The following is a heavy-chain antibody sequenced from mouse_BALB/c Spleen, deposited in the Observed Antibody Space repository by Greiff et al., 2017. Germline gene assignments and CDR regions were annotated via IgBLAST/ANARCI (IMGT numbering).Heavy chain of an antibody. CDR2: IYPGDGDT. V-gene: IGHV1-87*01. Sequence: VQLQQSGAELARPGASVKLSCKASGYTFTSYWMQWVKQRPGQGLEWIGAIYPGDGDTRYTQKFKGKATLTADKSSSTAYMQLSSLASEDSAVYYCARSNLVVPFDYWGQGTTLTVSS. D-gene: IGHD1-1*01. CDR1: GYTFTSYW. J-gene: IGHJ2*01. CDR3: ARSNLVVPFDY.